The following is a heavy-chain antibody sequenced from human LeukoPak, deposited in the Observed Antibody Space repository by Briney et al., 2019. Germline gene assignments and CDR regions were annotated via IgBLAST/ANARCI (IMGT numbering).Heavy chain of an antibody. V-gene: IGHV4-39*07. Sequence: PSETLSLTCTVSGGSISSSSYYWGWIRQPPGKGLEWIGSIYYSGSTYYNPSLKSRVTISVDTSKNQFSLKLSSVTAADTAVYYCAREVTFDYWGQGTLVTVSS. J-gene: IGHJ4*02. D-gene: IGHD2-21*02. CDR3: AREVTFDY. CDR1: GGSISSSSYY. CDR2: IYYSGST.